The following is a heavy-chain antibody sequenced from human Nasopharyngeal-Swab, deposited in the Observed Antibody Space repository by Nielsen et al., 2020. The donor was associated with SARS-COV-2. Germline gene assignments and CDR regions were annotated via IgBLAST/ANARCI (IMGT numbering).Heavy chain of an antibody. V-gene: IGHV3-30*03. CDR3: ARGSPPANYGGNSGFDY. D-gene: IGHD4-23*01. Sequence: GESLKISCEASGFTFSSHGLHWVRQAPGKGLEWVSFIAYDGSDKYYAGSVKGRFTISRDDPKNTLCLQMNSLRAEDTAVYYCARGSPPANYGGNSGFDYWGQGTLVTVSS. CDR2: IAYDGSDK. CDR1: GFTFSSHG. J-gene: IGHJ4*02.